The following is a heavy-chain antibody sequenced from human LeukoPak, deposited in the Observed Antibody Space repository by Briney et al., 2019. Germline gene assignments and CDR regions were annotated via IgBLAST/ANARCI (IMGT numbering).Heavy chain of an antibody. J-gene: IGHJ1*01. CDR3: ARESPVRH. CDR1: GVSFSSGSYY. CDR2: IYYSGST. Sequence: SETLSLTCTVSGVSFSSGSYYWSWIRQPPGKGLEWIGYIYYSGSTNYNPSLKSRVTISVDTSKNQFSLKLSSVTAAETAVYYCARESPVRHWGQGTLVTVSS. V-gene: IGHV4-61*01.